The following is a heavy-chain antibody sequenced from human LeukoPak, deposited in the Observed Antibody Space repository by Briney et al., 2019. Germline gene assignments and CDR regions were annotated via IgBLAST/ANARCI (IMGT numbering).Heavy chain of an antibody. J-gene: IGHJ4*02. CDR2: ISGSGGST. Sequence: PGGSLRLSCAASGFTFSSYAMSWVRQAPGKGLEWVSAISGSGGSTYYADSVKGRFTISRDNSKNTLYLQMNSLRAEDTAVYYCAKDHQALLWFEGFFDYWGQGTLVTVSS. V-gene: IGHV3-23*01. D-gene: IGHD3-10*01. CDR3: AKDHQALLWFEGFFDY. CDR1: GFTFSSYA.